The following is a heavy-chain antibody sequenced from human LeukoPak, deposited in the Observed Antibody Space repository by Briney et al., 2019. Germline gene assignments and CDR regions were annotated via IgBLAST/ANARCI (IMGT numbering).Heavy chain of an antibody. CDR1: GFTFSSYS. J-gene: IGHJ4*02. D-gene: IGHD6-19*01. Sequence: GGSLRLSCAASGFTFSSYSMNWVREAPGKGLVWVSSISSSSSYIYYAVSVKGRFTISRDNAKNSLYLQINSLRAEDTAVYYCARDWSSGWYGDYWGQGTLVTVSS. CDR2: ISSSSSYI. CDR3: ARDWSSGWYGDY. V-gene: IGHV3-21*01.